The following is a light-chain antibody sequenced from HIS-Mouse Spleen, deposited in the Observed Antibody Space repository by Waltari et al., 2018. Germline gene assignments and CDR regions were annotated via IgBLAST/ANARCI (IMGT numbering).Light chain of an antibody. Sequence: SSELTQDPAVSVALGQTVRITCQGDSLRSYDASWYQQKPGQAPVLVLYGKNNRPSGIPDRFSGSSSGNTASLTITGAQAEDEADYYCNSRDSSGNHVVFGGGTKLTVL. J-gene: IGLJ2*01. CDR2: GKN. CDR1: SLRSYD. CDR3: NSRDSSGNHVV. V-gene: IGLV3-19*01.